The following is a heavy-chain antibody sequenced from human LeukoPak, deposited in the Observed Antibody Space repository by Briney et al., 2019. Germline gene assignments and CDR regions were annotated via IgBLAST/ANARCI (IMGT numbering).Heavy chain of an antibody. CDR3: ARDGGGYSGYDYRYYYYGMDV. D-gene: IGHD5-12*01. V-gene: IGHV3-33*01. J-gene: IGHJ6*02. Sequence: GGSLRLSCAASGFTFSSYGMHWVRQAPGKGLEWVAVIWYDGSNKYYADSVKGRFTISRDNSKNTLYLQMNSLRAEDTAVYYCARDGGGYSGYDYRYYYYGMDVWGQGTTVTVSS. CDR1: GFTFSSYG. CDR2: IWYDGSNK.